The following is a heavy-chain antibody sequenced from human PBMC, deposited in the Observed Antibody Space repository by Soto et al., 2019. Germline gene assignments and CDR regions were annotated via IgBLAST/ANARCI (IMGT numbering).Heavy chain of an antibody. CDR2: LGGNGFTT. J-gene: IGHJ6*03. CDR3: AKALRPSLNFFYYMDV. Sequence: EVQLLESGGGLVQPGGSLSLSCVVSGFTFGSYAMSLVRQAPEKGPEWVAMLGGNGFTTYYADAVKGRFTISGDKSKSTLFLQRNSLRADDTGVYYCAKALRPSLNFFYYMDVWGRGTAVTVSS. CDR1: GFTFGSYA. D-gene: IGHD2-2*01. V-gene: IGHV3-23*01.